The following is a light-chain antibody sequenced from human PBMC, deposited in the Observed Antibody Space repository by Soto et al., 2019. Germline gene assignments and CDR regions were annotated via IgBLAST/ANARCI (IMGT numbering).Light chain of an antibody. CDR3: QQCGGSPLFS. V-gene: IGKV3-20*01. Sequence: EIVLTQSPATLSLSPGERATLSCTASRRVTSSCLAWYQRKPGQAPRLLIHTTSTRATDIPDRFSGSGSGTDFTLTISRLQPEDFAVYYCQQCGGSPLFSFGPGTRVDI. CDR2: TTS. J-gene: IGKJ3*01. CDR1: RRVTSSC.